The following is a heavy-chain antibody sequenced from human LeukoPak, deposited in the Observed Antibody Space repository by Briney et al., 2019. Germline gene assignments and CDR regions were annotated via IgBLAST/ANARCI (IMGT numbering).Heavy chain of an antibody. Sequence: NHSGSTNYNPSLKSRVTISVDTSKNQFSLKLSSVTAADTAVYYCARYCSGGSCYSGYGMDVWGKGTTVTVSS. D-gene: IGHD2-15*01. V-gene: IGHV4-34*01. CDR2: NHSGST. CDR3: ARYCSGGSCYSGYGMDV. J-gene: IGHJ6*04.